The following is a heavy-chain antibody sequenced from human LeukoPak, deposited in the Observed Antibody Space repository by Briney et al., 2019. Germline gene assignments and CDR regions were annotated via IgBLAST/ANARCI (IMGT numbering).Heavy chain of an antibody. Sequence: SETLSITCAVYGESFSSYYWTWIRQPPGKGLEWIGEINHSGSTNYNPSLKSRVTISVDTSKNQFSLKLSSVTAADTAVYYCARGLTILDVWGQGTAVTISS. J-gene: IGHJ6*02. V-gene: IGHV4-34*01. D-gene: IGHD3-10*01. CDR2: INHSGST. CDR3: ARGLTILDV. CDR1: GESFSSYY.